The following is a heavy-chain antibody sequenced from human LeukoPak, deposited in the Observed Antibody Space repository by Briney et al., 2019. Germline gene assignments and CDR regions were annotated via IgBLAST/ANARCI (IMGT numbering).Heavy chain of an antibody. D-gene: IGHD1-1*01. J-gene: IGHJ4*02. CDR2: IRSKAYGETA. CDR1: GFTFGDYA. V-gene: IGHV3-49*03. CDR3: TRDRGAYNLYDY. Sequence: GGPLRLSCTASGFTFGDYAMSWIRQGPGKGLEWVGFIRSKAYGETADYAASVEGGFTISRDDSKAIAYLQMNSLKTEDTAVYHCTRDRGAYNLYDYWGQGTLVTVSS.